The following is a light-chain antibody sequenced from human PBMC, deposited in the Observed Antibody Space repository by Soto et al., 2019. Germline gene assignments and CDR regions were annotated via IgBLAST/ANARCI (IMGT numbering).Light chain of an antibody. J-gene: IGKJ1*01. CDR2: GAT. Sequence: EILLTQSPATLSVSPGETATLSCRASQNVLSDLAWYQQKPGQAPRLLVYGATTRATDAPAKFRGSGSGTEFRLTISSLQSDDFATYSGQQYRSCPRTFGQRSKVEI. CDR3: QQYRSCPRT. CDR1: QNVLSD. V-gene: IGKV3-15*01.